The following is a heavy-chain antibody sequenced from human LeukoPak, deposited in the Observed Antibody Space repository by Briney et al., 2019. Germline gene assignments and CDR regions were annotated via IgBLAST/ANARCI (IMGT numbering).Heavy chain of an antibody. D-gene: IGHD3-22*01. Sequence: PGGSLRLSCVASGFSFSGSWMHWVRQGPGKGPVCVSRIGGDGSATYYADSVKGRFTVSRDNTKNTLFLQMNSLRAEDTAVYYCARTDNFDYWGQGTLVTVSS. CDR2: IGGDGSAT. CDR3: ARTDNFDY. J-gene: IGHJ4*02. V-gene: IGHV3-74*01. CDR1: GFSFSGSW.